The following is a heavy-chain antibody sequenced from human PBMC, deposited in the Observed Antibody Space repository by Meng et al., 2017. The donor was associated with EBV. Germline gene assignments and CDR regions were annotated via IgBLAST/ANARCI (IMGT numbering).Heavy chain of an antibody. J-gene: IGHJ4*02. CDR3: ARERTGYYAEY. V-gene: IGHV3-30-3*01. CDR1: GFTFSGYA. Sequence: GELEAAGGGVVQPGRSLRLSCAASGFTFSGYAMHWVRQAPGKGLDWVAFISYDGSNEWYAGSVKGRFTISRDNSKNTLSLQMNSLRPEDTAIYYCARERTGYYAEYWGQGTLVTASS. CDR2: ISYDGSNE. D-gene: IGHD3/OR15-3a*01.